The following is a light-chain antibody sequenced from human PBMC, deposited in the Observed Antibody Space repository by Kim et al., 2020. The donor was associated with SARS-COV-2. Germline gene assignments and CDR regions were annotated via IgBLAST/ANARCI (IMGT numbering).Light chain of an antibody. Sequence: EIVLTQSPATLSLSPGERATLSCRASQSVSSYLAWYQQKPGQAPRLLIYDASNRATGIPARFSGSGSGTDFTLTISSLEPEDFAVYYCQQRSNWHTFGQGTKLGI. CDR1: QSVSSY. CDR2: DAS. CDR3: QQRSNWHT. V-gene: IGKV3-11*01. J-gene: IGKJ2*01.